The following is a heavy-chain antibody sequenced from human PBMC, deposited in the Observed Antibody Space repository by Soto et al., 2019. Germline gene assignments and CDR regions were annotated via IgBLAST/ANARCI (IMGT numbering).Heavy chain of an antibody. V-gene: IGHV1-2*02. Sequence: APVKVSCKASGYTFTGYYMHWVRQAPGQGLEWMGWINPNSGGTNYAQKFQGRVTMTRDTSISTAYMELSRLRSDDTAVYYCARGGYSSSWDYYYYYGMDVWGQGTTVTVSS. CDR3: ARGGYSSSWDYYYYYGMDV. CDR2: INPNSGGT. D-gene: IGHD6-13*01. J-gene: IGHJ6*02. CDR1: GYTFTGYY.